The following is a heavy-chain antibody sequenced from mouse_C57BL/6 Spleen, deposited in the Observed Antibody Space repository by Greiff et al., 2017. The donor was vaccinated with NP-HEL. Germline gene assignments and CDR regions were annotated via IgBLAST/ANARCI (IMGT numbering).Heavy chain of an antibody. CDR1: GYTFTDYY. CDR3: ARNYYGSFPFAY. V-gene: IGHV1-26*01. D-gene: IGHD1-1*01. Sequence: EVQLQQSGPELVKPGASVKISCKASGYTFTDYYMNWVKQSHGKSLEWIGDINPNNGGTSYNQKFKGKATLTVDKSSSTAYMELRSLTSEDSAVYYCARNYYGSFPFAYWGQGTLVTVSA. J-gene: IGHJ3*01. CDR2: INPNNGGT.